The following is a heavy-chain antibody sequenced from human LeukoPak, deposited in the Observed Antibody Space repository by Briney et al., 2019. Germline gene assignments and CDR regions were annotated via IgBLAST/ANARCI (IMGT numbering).Heavy chain of an antibody. Sequence: SETLSLTCAVSGGSVSRSNWWNWVRQPPGEGLEWIGEIHHSGSTNYNPSLKSRVTMSVDKSKNQFSPKLSSVTAADKAVYYCARTEAFCSDTSCSNWFDPWGQGTLVTVSP. CDR3: ARTEAFCSDTSCSNWFDP. CDR1: GGSVSRSNW. J-gene: IGHJ5*02. V-gene: IGHV4-4*02. D-gene: IGHD2-2*01. CDR2: IHHSGST.